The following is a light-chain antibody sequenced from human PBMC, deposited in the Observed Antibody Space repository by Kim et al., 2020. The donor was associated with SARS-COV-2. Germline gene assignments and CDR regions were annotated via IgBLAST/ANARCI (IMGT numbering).Light chain of an antibody. CDR2: GAS. V-gene: IGKV3-20*01. CDR1: QSVSSSY. J-gene: IGKJ2*04. Sequence: EIVLTQSPGTLSLSPGERATLSCRASQSVSSSYLAWYQQKPGQAPRLLIYGASSRATDIPDRFSGSGSGTDFTLTISRLEPEDFAVYYCQQYGSSPRSFCQGTKLKI. CDR3: QQYGSSPRS.